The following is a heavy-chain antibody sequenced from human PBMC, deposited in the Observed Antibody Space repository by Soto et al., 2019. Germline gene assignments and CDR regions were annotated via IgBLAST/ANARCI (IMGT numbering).Heavy chain of an antibody. CDR3: ASTRSGNSYALTWFDT. J-gene: IGHJ5*02. CDR2: IYYSGST. Sequence: PSETLSLTCTVSGGSVSSCSYYWSWIRQPPGKGLEWIGYIYYSGSTNYNPSLKSRVTISVDTSKNQFSLKLSSVTAADTAVYYCASTRSGNSYALTWFDTWGQGTLVTVSS. CDR1: GGSVSSCSYY. D-gene: IGHD2-2*01. V-gene: IGHV4-61*01.